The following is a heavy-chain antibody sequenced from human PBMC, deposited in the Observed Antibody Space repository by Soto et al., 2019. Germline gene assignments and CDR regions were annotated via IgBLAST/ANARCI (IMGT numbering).Heavy chain of an antibody. CDR2: IYHGGST. Sequence: QVQLQESGPGLVKPSGTLSLTCAVSGDSISSTKWWSWVRQPPGKGLEWIGQIYHGGSTDYNPSLKSRVNISTDNSKNQFSLKLSSVTAADTAVYYCARRGLGSSPLGDWGQGTLVTVSS. V-gene: IGHV4-4*02. D-gene: IGHD6-13*01. CDR1: GDSISSTKW. J-gene: IGHJ4*02. CDR3: ARRGLGSSPLGD.